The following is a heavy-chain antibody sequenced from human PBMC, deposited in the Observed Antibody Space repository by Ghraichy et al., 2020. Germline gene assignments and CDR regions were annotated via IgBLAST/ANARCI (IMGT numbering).Heavy chain of an antibody. D-gene: IGHD3-3*01. J-gene: IGHJ6*02. CDR1: GGSISSSSYY. Sequence: SETLSLTCTVSGGSISSSSYYWGWIRQPPGKGLEWIGSIYYSGSTYYNPSLKSRVTISVDTSKNQFSLKLSSVTAADTAVYYALLQIYPAAKLRFLEWWGYYGMAVWGQGTTVTVSS. CDR2: IYYSGST. V-gene: IGHV4-39*01. CDR3: LLQIYPAAKLRFLEWWGYYGMAV.